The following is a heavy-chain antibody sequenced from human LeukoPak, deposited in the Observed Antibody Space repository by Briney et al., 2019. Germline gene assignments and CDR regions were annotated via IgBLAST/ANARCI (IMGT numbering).Heavy chain of an antibody. V-gene: IGHV3-23*01. CDR2: ITGTGGST. CDR3: AKVRDTRDWYKDAFDI. J-gene: IGHJ3*02. Sequence: GGSLRLSCAASGFTFSGYNMNWVRQAPGKGLEWVSAITGTGGSTYYAASVKGRFTVSRDNSKNTLYLQMSSLRAEDTAMYYCAKVRDTRDWYKDAFDIWGQGTRVTVSS. D-gene: IGHD6-19*01. CDR1: GFTFSGYN.